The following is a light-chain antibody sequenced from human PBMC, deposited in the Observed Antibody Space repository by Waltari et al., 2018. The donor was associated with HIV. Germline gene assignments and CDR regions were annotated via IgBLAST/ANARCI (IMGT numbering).Light chain of an antibody. Sequence: QSALTQPASVSGSPGQSITMSCTGTSSAVGSYNLVSWYQQHPGKAPKLIIYEVNQRPPGITNRFSGFKSGNTASLTITGLQAEDEADYHCCSYAIGGTFVFGGGTKVTVL. V-gene: IGLV2-23*02. J-gene: IGLJ2*01. CDR2: EVN. CDR1: SSAVGSYNL. CDR3: CSYAIGGTFV.